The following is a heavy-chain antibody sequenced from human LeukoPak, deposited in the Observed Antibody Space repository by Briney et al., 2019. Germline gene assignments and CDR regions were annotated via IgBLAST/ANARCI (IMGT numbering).Heavy chain of an antibody. CDR2: IYYSGDT. V-gene: IGHV4-59*13. CDR1: GASISSYY. CDR3: ARQQRYCSSTSCPIDY. J-gene: IGHJ4*02. D-gene: IGHD2-2*01. Sequence: PTETLSLTCTVSGASISSYYWTWIRQPPGKGLGWIGNIYYSGDTTYNPSLQSRVTISLDTSQNRFSLNLKSVTAADTAVYYCARQQRYCSSTSCPIDYWGQGTLVIASS.